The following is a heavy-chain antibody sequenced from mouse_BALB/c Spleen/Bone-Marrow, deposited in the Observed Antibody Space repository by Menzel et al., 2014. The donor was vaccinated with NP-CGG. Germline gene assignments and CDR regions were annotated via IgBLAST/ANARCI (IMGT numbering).Heavy chain of an antibody. Sequence: VQLQQSGAELVKPGASVKLSCTASGFNIKDTYMHWVKQRPEQGLEWIGRIGPANGNTKYDPKFQGKATITADTSSNTAYLQLSSLTSEDTAVYYCATDSSGYLDYWGQGTTLTVSS. CDR1: GFNIKDTY. V-gene: IGHV14-3*02. CDR3: ATDSSGYLDY. J-gene: IGHJ2*01. CDR2: IGPANGNT. D-gene: IGHD3-2*01.